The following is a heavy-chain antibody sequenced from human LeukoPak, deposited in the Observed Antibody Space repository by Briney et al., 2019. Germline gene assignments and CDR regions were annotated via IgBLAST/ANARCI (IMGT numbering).Heavy chain of an antibody. V-gene: IGHV1-46*01. J-gene: IGHJ4*02. CDR2: IYPRDGST. CDR3: ARDQEGFDY. Sequence: ASVKVSCKASGYTFTNNYLHWVRQAPGQGLEWMGMIYPRDGSTSYTQNFQGRVTVTRDTSTTSVHMELRGLRSEDTAVYYCARDQEGFDYWGQGTVVTVSS. CDR1: GYTFTNNY.